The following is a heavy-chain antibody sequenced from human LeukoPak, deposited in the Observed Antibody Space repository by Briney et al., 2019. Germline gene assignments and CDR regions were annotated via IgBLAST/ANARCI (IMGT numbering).Heavy chain of an antibody. J-gene: IGHJ4*02. CDR1: GYTFTTHD. V-gene: IGHV1-8*01. D-gene: IGHD7-27*01. CDR2: MSPNSGDT. CDR3: VRTPPNWGFNY. Sequence: ASVTVSCKASGYTFTTHDINWVRQATGQGLEWLGWMSPNSGDTGYAQKFQGRVTMTSDSSISTAYMELSSLRSEDTAIYYCVRTPPNWGFNYWGQGTLVTVSS.